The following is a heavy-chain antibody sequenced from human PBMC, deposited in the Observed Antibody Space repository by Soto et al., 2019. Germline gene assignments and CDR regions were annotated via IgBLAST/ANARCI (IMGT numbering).Heavy chain of an antibody. CDR1: GYTFTSYG. V-gene: IGHV1-18*01. CDR2: ISAYNGNT. CDR3: ARGPTGTWIQLWQDDAFDI. J-gene: IGHJ3*02. Sequence: ASVKVSCKASGYTFTSYGISLVRQAPGQGLEWMGWISAYNGNTNYAQKLQGRVTMTTDTSTSTAYMELRSLRSDDTAVYYCARGPTGTWIQLWQDDAFDIWGQGTMVTVSS. D-gene: IGHD5-18*01.